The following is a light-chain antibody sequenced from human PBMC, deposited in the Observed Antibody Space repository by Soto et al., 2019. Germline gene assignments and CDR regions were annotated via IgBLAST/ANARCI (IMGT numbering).Light chain of an antibody. CDR3: QQYGSSPPLT. CDR2: GAS. J-gene: IGKJ4*01. Sequence: EIVLTQSPGTLSLSPGERATLSCRASQSVSSSYLAWYQQKPGQAPRLLIYGASSRATGIPDRFSGSGSGTDFTLTISRPEPVDFAVYYCQQYGSSPPLTFGGGTKVEIK. V-gene: IGKV3-20*01. CDR1: QSVSSSY.